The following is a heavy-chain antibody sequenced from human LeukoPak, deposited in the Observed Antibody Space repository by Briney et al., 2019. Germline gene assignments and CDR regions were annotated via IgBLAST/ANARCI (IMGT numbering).Heavy chain of an antibody. D-gene: IGHD1-26*01. V-gene: IGHV3-30*04. CDR3: ARDPLKWELPVDYFDY. Sequence: GGSLRLSCAASGFIFSNYAMHWVRQAPGKGLEWVALISSDGSKIYYADSVKGRFTISRDNSRNTLYLQMNSLRAEDTAVYYCARDPLKWELPVDYFDYWGQGTLVTVSS. CDR1: GFIFSNYA. J-gene: IGHJ4*02. CDR2: ISSDGSKI.